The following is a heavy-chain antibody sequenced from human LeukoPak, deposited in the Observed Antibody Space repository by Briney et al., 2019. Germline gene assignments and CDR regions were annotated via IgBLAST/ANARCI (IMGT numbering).Heavy chain of an antibody. V-gene: IGHV3-74*01. Sequence: GGSLRLSCAASGFTFSSYWMHWVRQAPGKGLVWVSGVNNDGSSTRYADSVKGRFTISRDNAKNTLFLQMSSLRAEDTAVYYCARGYYYNRAYDYWGQGTLVSVSS. D-gene: IGHD3-22*01. CDR2: VNNDGSST. CDR3: ARGYYYNRAYDY. CDR1: GFTFSSYW. J-gene: IGHJ4*02.